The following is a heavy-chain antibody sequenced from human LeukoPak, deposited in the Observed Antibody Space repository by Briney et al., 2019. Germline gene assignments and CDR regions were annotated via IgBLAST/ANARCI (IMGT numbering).Heavy chain of an antibody. CDR3: ARGPHWDPHFDY. V-gene: IGHV1-2*02. J-gene: IGHJ4*02. D-gene: IGHD7-27*01. CDR2: INPNSGGT. Sequence: ASVKVSCKASGYTFTAYHMHWVRQAPGQGLEWMGWINPNSGGTNYAQRFQGRVTMTRDTSISTAYMELSGLRSDDTAVYYCARGPHWDPHFDYWGQGTLVTVSS. CDR1: GYTFTAYH.